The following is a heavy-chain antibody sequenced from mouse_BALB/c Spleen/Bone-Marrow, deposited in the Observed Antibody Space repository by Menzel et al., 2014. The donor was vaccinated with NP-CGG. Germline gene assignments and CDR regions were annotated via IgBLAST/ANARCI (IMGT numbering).Heavy chain of an antibody. D-gene: IGHD1-1*01. CDR1: GFTFTDYY. Sequence: DVMLVESGGGLVQPGGSLRLSCATSGFTFTDYYMNWVRQPPGKALEWLGFIRNKANGYTTEYSASVKGRFTISRDNSQSFLYLQMNTLRAEDSATYYCARDSRSTVSHFDYWGQGTTLTVSS. CDR3: ARDSRSTVSHFDY. V-gene: IGHV7-3*02. J-gene: IGHJ2*01. CDR2: IRNKANGYTT.